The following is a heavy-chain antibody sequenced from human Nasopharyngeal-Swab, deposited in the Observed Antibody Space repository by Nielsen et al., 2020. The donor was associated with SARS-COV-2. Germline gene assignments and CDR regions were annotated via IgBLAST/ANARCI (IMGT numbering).Heavy chain of an antibody. CDR2: INHSGST. J-gene: IGHJ4*02. D-gene: IGHD6-6*01. Sequence: SETLSLTCAVYGGSFSCYYWSWILQPPGKGLEWIVEINHSGSTNYNPSLKSRVTISVDTSKNQFSLKLSSVTAADTAVYYCARGGGEAARYYFDYWGQGTLVTVSS. CDR3: ARGGGEAARYYFDY. V-gene: IGHV4-34*01. CDR1: GGSFSCYY.